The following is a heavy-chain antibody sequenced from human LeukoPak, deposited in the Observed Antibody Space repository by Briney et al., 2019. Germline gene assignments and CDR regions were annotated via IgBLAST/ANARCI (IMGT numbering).Heavy chain of an antibody. V-gene: IGHV3-7*01. CDR1: GFTLTKYW. D-gene: IGHD3-10*01. J-gene: IGHJ4*02. CDR2: IKQDGSEI. CDR3: ARDQDYYGSGSYLGY. Sequence: GGSLRLSCVVSGFTLTKYWMSWVRQAPGKGLECVANIKQDGSEIYYVDSVKGRFTISRDNAKNSLYLQMNSLRAEDTAVYYCARDQDYYGSGSYLGYWGQGTLVTVSS.